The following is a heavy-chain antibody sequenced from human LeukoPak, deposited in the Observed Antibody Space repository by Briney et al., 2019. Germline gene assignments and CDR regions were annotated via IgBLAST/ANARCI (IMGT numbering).Heavy chain of an antibody. Sequence: SQTLSLTCTVSGGSISSGSYYWSWIRQPAGKGLEWIGRFCTSASTNYNPSLKSRVTISVDTSKNQYSLKLSSVTAADTAVYYCARDMDDYVWGSYRDGGYYFDYWGQGTLVTVSS. D-gene: IGHD3-16*02. CDR2: FCTSAST. CDR3: ARDMDDYVWGSYRDGGYYFDY. V-gene: IGHV4-61*02. J-gene: IGHJ4*02. CDR1: GGSISSGSYY.